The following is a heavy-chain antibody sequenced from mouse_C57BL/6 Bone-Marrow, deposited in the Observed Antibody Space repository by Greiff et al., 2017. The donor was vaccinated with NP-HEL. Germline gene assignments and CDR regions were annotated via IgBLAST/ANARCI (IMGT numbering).Heavy chain of an antibody. Sequence: QVQLQQPGAELVKPGASVKLSCKASGYTFTSYWMHWVKQRPGQGLEWIGMIHPTSGSTNYNEKFKSKATLTVDKSSSTAYMQLSSLTSEDSAVYYCARRRGHYDLYYFDYWGQGTTLTVSS. V-gene: IGHV1-64*01. D-gene: IGHD2-4*01. CDR3: ARRRGHYDLYYFDY. J-gene: IGHJ2*01. CDR1: GYTFTSYW. CDR2: IHPTSGST.